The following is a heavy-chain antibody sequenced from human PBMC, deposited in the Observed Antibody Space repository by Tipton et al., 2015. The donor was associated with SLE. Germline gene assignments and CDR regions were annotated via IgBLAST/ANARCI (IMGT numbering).Heavy chain of an antibody. CDR1: GGSISASY. V-gene: IGHV4-59*01. CDR3: ARMRGGYNAHH. D-gene: IGHD5-24*01. J-gene: IGHJ5*02. CDR2: IYYTEGT. Sequence: TLSLTCTVSGGSISASYWSWIRQPPGKGLELIGYIYYTEGTNYSPSLKSRVTISVDTSQNQFSLKLTSVTAADTAVYYCARMRGGYNAHHWGQGILVTVSS.